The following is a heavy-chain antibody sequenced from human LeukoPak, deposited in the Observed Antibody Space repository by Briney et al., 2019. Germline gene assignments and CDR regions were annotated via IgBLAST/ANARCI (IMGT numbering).Heavy chain of an antibody. CDR3: ARTRVVRGVIRDFDY. Sequence: QPGGSLRLSCAASGFTFSSYSMNWVRQAPGKGRGWVSYISSSSSAIYYADSVKGRFTISRDNAKNSLYLQMNSLRAEDTAVYYCARTRVVRGVIRDFDYWGQGTLVTVSS. J-gene: IGHJ4*02. D-gene: IGHD3-10*01. CDR2: ISSSSSAI. V-gene: IGHV3-48*01. CDR1: GFTFSSYS.